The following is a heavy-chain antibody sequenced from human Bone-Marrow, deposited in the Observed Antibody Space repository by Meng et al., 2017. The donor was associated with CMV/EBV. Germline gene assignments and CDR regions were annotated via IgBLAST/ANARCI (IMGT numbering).Heavy chain of an antibody. V-gene: IGHV2-5*01. CDR3: AHRFYSSLPFDY. Sequence: QITLKEPVPTWVRPTQTFTLTCPFSGFSLSTTTGVGVGWIRQPPGKALEWLALIYWNDDKRYSPSLKSRLTITKDTSKNQVVLTMTNMDPVDTATYYCAHRFYSSLPFDYWGQGTLVTVSS. J-gene: IGHJ4*02. D-gene: IGHD4-11*01. CDR2: IYWNDDK. CDR1: GFSLSTTTGVG.